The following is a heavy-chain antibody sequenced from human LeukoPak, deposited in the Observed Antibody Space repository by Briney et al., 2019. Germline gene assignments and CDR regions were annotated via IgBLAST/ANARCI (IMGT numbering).Heavy chain of an antibody. J-gene: IGHJ4*02. CDR1: GFTFSSYG. CDR2: ISYNGSNK. V-gene: IGHV3-30*03. D-gene: IGHD3-10*01. CDR3: ASNSPTADGYYSFDY. Sequence: GGSLRLSRAASGFTFSSYGMHWVRQAPGKGLEGVAVISYNGSNKYYADSVKGRFTISRDNSKNTLYLQMNSLRAEDTAVYYCASNSPTADGYYSFDYWGQGTLVTVSS.